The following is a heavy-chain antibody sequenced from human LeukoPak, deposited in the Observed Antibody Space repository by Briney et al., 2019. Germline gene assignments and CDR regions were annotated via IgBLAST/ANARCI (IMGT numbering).Heavy chain of an antibody. CDR2: ISDSGGRT. CDR3: AKERQTTTAFDS. D-gene: IGHD4-17*01. CDR1: AFTFNTNP. J-gene: IGHJ4*02. Sequence: GGSLRLSCAASAFTFNTNPMAWVRQAPGKGLEWVSLISDSGGRTYYADSVKGRFTISRDNSKNTLFLQMSSLRVEDTAIYYCAKERQTTTAFDSWGQGTLSPSPQ. V-gene: IGHV3-23*01.